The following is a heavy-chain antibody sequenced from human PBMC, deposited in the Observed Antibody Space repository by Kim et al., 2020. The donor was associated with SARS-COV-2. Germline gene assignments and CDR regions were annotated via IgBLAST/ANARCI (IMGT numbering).Heavy chain of an antibody. Sequence: GGSLRLSCAASGFTFSSYAMHWVRQAPGKGLEWVAVISYDGSNKYYADSVKGRFTISRDNSKNTLYLQMNSLRAEDTAVYYCARVERYYDILTGYYFGAFDYWGQGTLVTVSS. CDR1: GFTFSSYA. CDR2: ISYDGSNK. V-gene: IGHV3-30-3*01. J-gene: IGHJ4*02. D-gene: IGHD3-9*01. CDR3: ARVERYYDILTGYYFGAFDY.